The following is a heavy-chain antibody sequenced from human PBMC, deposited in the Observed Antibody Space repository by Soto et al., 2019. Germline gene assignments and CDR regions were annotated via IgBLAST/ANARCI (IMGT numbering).Heavy chain of an antibody. CDR1: GFSFSSYA. V-gene: IGHV3-23*01. Sequence: GGSLRLSCAAXGFSFSSYAMSWVRQAPGKGLEWVSAISGSGGSTYYADSVKGRFTISRDNSKNTLYLQMNSLRAEDTAVYYCSKDREPRYFDYWGQGTLVTVSS. CDR2: ISGSGGST. D-gene: IGHD1-26*01. J-gene: IGHJ4*02. CDR3: SKDREPRYFDY.